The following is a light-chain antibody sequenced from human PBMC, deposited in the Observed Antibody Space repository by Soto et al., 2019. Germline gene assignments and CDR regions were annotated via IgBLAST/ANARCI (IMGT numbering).Light chain of an antibody. V-gene: IGLV2-14*01. CDR3: SSYTSSSFVV. CDR2: EVG. Sequence: QSALTQPASVSGSPGQSITISCTGTSSDVGGYNYVSWYQQHPGKAPKLMIYEVGNRPSGISNRFSGSKSGNTASLTISGRQAEDEADYYCSSYTSSSFVVFGGGTKLTVL. CDR1: SSDVGGYNY. J-gene: IGLJ2*01.